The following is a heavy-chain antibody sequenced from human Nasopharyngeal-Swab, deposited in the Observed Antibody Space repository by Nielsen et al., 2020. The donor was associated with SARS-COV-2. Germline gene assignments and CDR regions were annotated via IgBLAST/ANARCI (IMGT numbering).Heavy chain of an antibody. J-gene: IGHJ6*02. CDR1: GYTFTSYG. D-gene: IGHD4-23*01. CDR3: ARSEATVVTTYYYYGMDV. CDR2: ISAYNGNT. Sequence: ASVKVSCKASGYTFTSYGISWVRQAPGQGLEWMGWISAYNGNTNYAQKLQGRVTMTTDTSTSTAYMELRSLRSDGTAVYYCARSEATVVTTYYYYGMDVWGQGTTVTVSS. V-gene: IGHV1-18*01.